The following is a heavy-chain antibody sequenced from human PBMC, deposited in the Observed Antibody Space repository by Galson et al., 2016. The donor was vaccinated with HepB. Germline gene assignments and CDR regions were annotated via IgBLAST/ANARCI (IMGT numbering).Heavy chain of an antibody. CDR2: IKPDGREK. V-gene: IGHV3-7*01. D-gene: IGHD6-6*01. CDR3: AKDSSSAL. CDR1: GFTFSTSW. J-gene: IGHJ2*01. Sequence: SLRLSCAASGFTFSTSWMSWVRQAPGKGPEWVANIKPDGREKYYVDSVKGRFTISRDNAKNSLFLQMNSLRAEDTAVYYCAKDSSSALWGRGPLVTVSS.